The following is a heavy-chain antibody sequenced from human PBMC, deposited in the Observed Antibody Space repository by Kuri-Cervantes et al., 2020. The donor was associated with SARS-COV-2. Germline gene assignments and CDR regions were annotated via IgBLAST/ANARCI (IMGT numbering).Heavy chain of an antibody. CDR2: IIPIFGTA. D-gene: IGHD3-22*01. J-gene: IGHJ6*03. CDR3: ALGYWGSGYPRYYYYMDV. CDR1: GGTFSSYT. Sequence: SVKVSCKASGGTFSSYTISWVRQAPGQGLEWMGGIIPIFGTANYAQKFQGRVTITADESTSTAFMELSSLRSEDTVVYYCALGYWGSGYPRYYYYMDVWGKGTTVTVSS. V-gene: IGHV1-69*13.